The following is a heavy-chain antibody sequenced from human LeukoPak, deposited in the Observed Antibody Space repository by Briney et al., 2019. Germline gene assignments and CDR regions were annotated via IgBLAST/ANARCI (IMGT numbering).Heavy chain of an antibody. J-gene: IGHJ4*02. CDR3: ARSNRLRHCSGGSCYSFGY. D-gene: IGHD2-15*01. CDR1: GYTFTSYD. CDR2: MNPNSGNT. Sequence: GASVKVSCKASGYTFTSYDINWVRQATGQGLEWMGWMNPNSGNTGYAQKFQGRVTMTRNTSISTAYMELSSLRSEDTAVHYCARSNRLRHCSGGSCYSFGYWGQGTLVTVSS. V-gene: IGHV1-8*01.